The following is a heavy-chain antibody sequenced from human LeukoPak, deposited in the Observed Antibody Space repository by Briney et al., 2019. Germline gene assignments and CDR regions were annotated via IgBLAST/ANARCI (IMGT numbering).Heavy chain of an antibody. CDR2: ISNSSRTI. CDR3: ARLRYYAMDV. CDR1: GFTFSTYD. V-gene: IGHV3-48*01. J-gene: IGHJ6*02. Sequence: AGGSLRLSCAASGFTFSTYDMNWVRQAPGQGLECVSYISNSSRTISYADSVKGRFTISRDNAKNSLYLQMNSLRAEDTAVYYCARLRYYAMDVWGQGTTVTAPS.